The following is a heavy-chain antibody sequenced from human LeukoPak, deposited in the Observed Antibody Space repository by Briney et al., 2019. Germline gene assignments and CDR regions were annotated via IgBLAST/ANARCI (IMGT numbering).Heavy chain of an antibody. Sequence: PGRSLRLSCAASGFTFDDYAMHWVRQAPGKGLERVSGISWNSGSIGYADSVKGRFTISRDNAKNSLYLQMNSLRAEDTAVYYCAGSGDGDAFDIWGQGTMVTVSS. V-gene: IGHV3-9*01. CDR2: ISWNSGSI. CDR1: GFTFDDYA. D-gene: IGHD4-17*01. J-gene: IGHJ3*02. CDR3: AGSGDGDAFDI.